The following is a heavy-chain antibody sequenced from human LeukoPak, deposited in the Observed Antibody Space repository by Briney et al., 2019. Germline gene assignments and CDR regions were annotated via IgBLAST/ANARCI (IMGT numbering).Heavy chain of an antibody. CDR3: ARASGFGEVNWFDP. CDR1: GVSISSYY. J-gene: IGHJ5*02. V-gene: IGHV4-59*01. D-gene: IGHD3-10*01. CDR2: IYYSGST. Sequence: SETLSLTCTVSGVSISSYYWSWIRQPPGKGLEWIGYIYYSGSTNYNPSLKSRVTISVDTSKNQFSLKLSSVTAADTAVYYCARASGFGEVNWFDPWGQGTLVTVSS.